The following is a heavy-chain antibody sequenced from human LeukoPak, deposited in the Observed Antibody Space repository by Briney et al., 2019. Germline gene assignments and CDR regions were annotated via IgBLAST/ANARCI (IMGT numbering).Heavy chain of an antibody. CDR3: ARGRYTGSYFN. D-gene: IGHD1-26*01. V-gene: IGHV3-7*01. Sequence: GGSLRLSCAAPGFTFSTYWMTWIRQAPGKGLEWVANIKQDGSEKYYVDSVKGRFTISTDNAKNSLFLQMNSLRAEDTAVYYCARGRYTGSYFNWGQGTLVTVSS. CDR1: GFTFSTYW. CDR2: IKQDGSEK. J-gene: IGHJ4*02.